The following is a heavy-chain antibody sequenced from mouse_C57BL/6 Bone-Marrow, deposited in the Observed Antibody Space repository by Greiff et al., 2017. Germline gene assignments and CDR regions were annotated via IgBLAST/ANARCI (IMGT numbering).Heavy chain of an antibody. D-gene: IGHD2-4*01. CDR3: ARGDDYDDGPYYAMDY. CDR2: ISDGGSYT. J-gene: IGHJ4*01. V-gene: IGHV5-4*03. CDR1: GFTFSSYA. Sequence: EVKLMESGGGLVKPGGSLKLSCAASGFTFSSYAMSWVRQTPEKRLEWVATISDGGSYTYYPDNVKGRFTISRDNAKNNRYLQMSHLKSEDTAMYYCARGDDYDDGPYYAMDYWGQGTSVTVSS.